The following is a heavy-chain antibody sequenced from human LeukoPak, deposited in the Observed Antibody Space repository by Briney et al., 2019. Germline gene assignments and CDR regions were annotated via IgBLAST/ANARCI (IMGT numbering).Heavy chain of an antibody. V-gene: IGHV4-34*01. D-gene: IGHD2-2*02. Sequence: SETLSLTCAVYGGSFSGYYWSWIRQPPGKGLEWIGEINRSGSTNYNPSLKSRVTISVDTSKNQFSLKLSSVTAADTAVYYCARGPSSYCSSTSCYSGRAEYFQHWGQGTLVTVSS. J-gene: IGHJ1*01. CDR2: INRSGST. CDR3: ARGPSSYCSSTSCYSGRAEYFQH. CDR1: GGSFSGYY.